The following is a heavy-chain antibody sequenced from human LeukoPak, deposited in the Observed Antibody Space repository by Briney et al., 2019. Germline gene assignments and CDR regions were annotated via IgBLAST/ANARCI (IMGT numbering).Heavy chain of an antibody. Sequence: SETLSLTCAVYGGSFSGYYWSWIRQPPGKGLEWIGEINHSGSTNYNPSLKSRVTISVDTSKNQFSLKLSSVTAADTAVYYCARGMGRIAVAGTRYYYYGMDVWGQGTTVTVSS. J-gene: IGHJ6*02. CDR2: INHSGST. D-gene: IGHD6-19*01. CDR3: ARGMGRIAVAGTRYYYYGMDV. V-gene: IGHV4-34*01. CDR1: GGSFSGYY.